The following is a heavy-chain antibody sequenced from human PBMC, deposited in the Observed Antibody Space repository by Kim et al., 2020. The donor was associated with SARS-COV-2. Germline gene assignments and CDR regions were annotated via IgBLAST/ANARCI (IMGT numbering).Heavy chain of an antibody. V-gene: IGHV1-2*04. J-gene: IGHJ4*02. CDR3: ARGIVGATPPDY. Sequence: NYAQKFQGWVTMTRDTSISTAYMELSRLRSDDTAVYYCARGIVGATPPDYWGQGTLVTVSS. D-gene: IGHD1-26*01.